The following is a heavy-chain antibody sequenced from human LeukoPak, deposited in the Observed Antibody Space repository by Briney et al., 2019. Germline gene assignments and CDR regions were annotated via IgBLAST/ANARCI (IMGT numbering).Heavy chain of an antibody. D-gene: IGHD3-22*01. J-gene: IGHJ4*02. V-gene: IGHV4-38-2*02. CDR2: IYHSGST. Sequence: SETLSLTCTVSGYSIRSGYYWGWIRQPPGQGLEWIGSIYHSGSTYYNPSLKSRVTISVDTSKNQFSLKLSSVTAADTAVYYCARDGRPDNKYYYDSSGLIDYWGQGTLVTVSS. CDR1: GYSIRSGYY. CDR3: ARDGRPDNKYYYDSSGLIDY.